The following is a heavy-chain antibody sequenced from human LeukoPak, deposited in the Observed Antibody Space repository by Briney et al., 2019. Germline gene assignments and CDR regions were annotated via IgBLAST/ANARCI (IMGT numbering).Heavy chain of an antibody. J-gene: IGHJ4*02. V-gene: IGHV3-7*01. CDR3: AREEVAAVVVY. Sequence: GGSLRLSCAASGFTFSSYWMSWVRQAPGKGLEWVANIKQDGSEKHYVDSVKGRFTISGDNAKNSLYLQMKSLRAEDTAVYYCAREEVAAVVVYWGQGTLVTVSS. CDR1: GFTFSSYW. D-gene: IGHD6-13*01. CDR2: IKQDGSEK.